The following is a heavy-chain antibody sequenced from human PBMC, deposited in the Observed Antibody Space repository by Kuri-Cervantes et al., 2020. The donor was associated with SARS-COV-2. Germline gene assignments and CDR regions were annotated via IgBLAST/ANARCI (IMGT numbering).Heavy chain of an antibody. CDR1: GGSISSYY. J-gene: IGHJ4*02. CDR3: ARSRYCSSTSCYPFDC. V-gene: IGHV4-39*07. Sequence: SETLSLTCTVSGGSISSYYWGWIRQPPGKGLEWIGSIYHSGSTYYNPSLKSRVTISVDTSKNQFSLKLSSVTAADTAVYYCARSRYCSSTSCYPFDCWGQGTLVTVSS. D-gene: IGHD2-2*01. CDR2: IYHSGST.